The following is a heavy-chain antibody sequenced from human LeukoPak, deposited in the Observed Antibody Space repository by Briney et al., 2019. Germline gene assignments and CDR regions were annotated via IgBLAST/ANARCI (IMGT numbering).Heavy chain of an antibody. V-gene: IGHV1-2*02. CDR1: GYTFTGYY. D-gene: IGHD4-17*01. CDR2: INPNSGGT. J-gene: IGHJ4*02. CDR3: ARDHGGYYGDYAARDY. Sequence: APVKVSCKASGYTFTGYYMQWVRQAPGQGLEWMGWINPNSGGTNYAQKFQGRVTMTRDTSISTAYMELSRLRSDDTAVYYCARDHGGYYGDYAARDYWGQGTLVTVSS.